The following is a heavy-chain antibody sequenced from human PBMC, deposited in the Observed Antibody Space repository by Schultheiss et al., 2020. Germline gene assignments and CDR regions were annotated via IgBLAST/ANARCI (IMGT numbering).Heavy chain of an antibody. CDR2: MNPNSGNI. Sequence: ASVKVSCKASGYTFTSYDINWVRQATGQGLEWMGGMNPNSGNIAYAQKFQGRVTMTRDTSTSTVYMDLSSLRSEDTAVYYCASRSGGGGSGFDIWGQGTMVTVSS. CDR1: GYTFTSYD. CDR3: ASRSGGGGSGFDI. J-gene: IGHJ3*02. D-gene: IGHD2-15*01. V-gene: IGHV1-8*01.